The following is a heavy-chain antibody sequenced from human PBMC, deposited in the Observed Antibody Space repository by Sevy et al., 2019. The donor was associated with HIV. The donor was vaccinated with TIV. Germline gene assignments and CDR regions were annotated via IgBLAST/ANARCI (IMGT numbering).Heavy chain of an antibody. CDR2: IIPMFGTA. Sequence: ASVKVSCKASGGTFSNDAISWVRQAPGQGPEWMGGIIPMFGTANYTQKFQGRVTITADESTRTVYMELSSLRSEDTAVYYCAREWGYYDSSGYSLDAFDIWGQGTMVTVS. CDR1: GGTFSNDA. V-gene: IGHV1-69*13. CDR3: AREWGYYDSSGYSLDAFDI. D-gene: IGHD3-22*01. J-gene: IGHJ3*02.